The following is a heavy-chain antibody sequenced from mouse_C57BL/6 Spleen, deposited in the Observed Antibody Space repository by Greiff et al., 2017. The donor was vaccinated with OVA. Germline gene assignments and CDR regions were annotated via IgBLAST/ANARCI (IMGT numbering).Heavy chain of an antibody. D-gene: IGHD2-1*01. Sequence: QVQLQQPGAELVKPGASVKLSCKASGYTFTSYWMQWVKQRPGQGLEWIGEIDPSDSYTNYNQKFKGKATLTVDTSSSTAYMQLSSLTSEDSAVYYCARSGYGNYFDYWGQGTTLTVSS. CDR2: IDPSDSYT. V-gene: IGHV1-50*01. J-gene: IGHJ2*01. CDR1: GYTFTSYW. CDR3: ARSGYGNYFDY.